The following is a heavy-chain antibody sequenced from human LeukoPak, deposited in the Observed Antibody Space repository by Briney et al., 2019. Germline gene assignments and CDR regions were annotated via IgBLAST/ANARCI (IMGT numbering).Heavy chain of an antibody. Sequence: SVKVSCKASGFTFTSSAVQWVRQARGQRLEWIGWIAVGSGNTNYAQKFQERVTITRDMSTSTAYMELSSLRSEDTAVYYCAADLIPPVVPAAIRYYYMDVWGKGTTVTVSS. J-gene: IGHJ6*03. V-gene: IGHV1-58*01. D-gene: IGHD2-2*02. CDR1: GFTFTSSA. CDR3: AADLIPPVVPAAIRYYYMDV. CDR2: IAVGSGNT.